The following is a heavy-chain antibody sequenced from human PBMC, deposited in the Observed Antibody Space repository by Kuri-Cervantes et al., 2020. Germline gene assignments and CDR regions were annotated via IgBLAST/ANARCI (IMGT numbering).Heavy chain of an antibody. D-gene: IGHD6-19*01. CDR3: ARAYTSGLDY. Sequence: GESLKISCAASGFTFDDYAMHWVRQAPGKGLEWVSGISWNSGSIGYADSVKGRFTISRDNAKNSLYLQMNSLRAEDTAVYYCARAYTSGLDYWGQGTLVTVSS. J-gene: IGHJ4*02. CDR2: ISWNSGSI. CDR1: GFTFDDYA. V-gene: IGHV3-9*01.